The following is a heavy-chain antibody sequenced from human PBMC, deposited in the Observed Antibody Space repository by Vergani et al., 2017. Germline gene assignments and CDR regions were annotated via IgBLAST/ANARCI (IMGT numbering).Heavy chain of an antibody. CDR2: ISWNSGSI. Sequence: EVQLVESGGGLVQPGRSLRLSCAASGFTFDDYAMHWVRQAPGKGLEWVSGISWNSGSIGYADSVKGRFTISRDNAKNSLYLQMNSLRAEDTAVYYCARAFDPVLRFLEWENNWFDPWGQGTLVTVSS. J-gene: IGHJ5*02. CDR1: GFTFDDYA. CDR3: ARAFDPVLRFLEWENNWFDP. V-gene: IGHV3-9*01. D-gene: IGHD3-3*01.